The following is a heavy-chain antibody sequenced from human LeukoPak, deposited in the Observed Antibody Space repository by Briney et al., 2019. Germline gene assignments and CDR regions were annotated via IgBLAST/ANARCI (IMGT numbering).Heavy chain of an antibody. D-gene: IGHD3-22*01. CDR2: ISYDGSNK. V-gene: IGHV3-30*18. Sequence: PGGSLRLSCAASGFTFSSYGMHWVRQAPGKGLEWVAVISYDGSNKYYADSVKGRFTISRDNSKNTLYLQMNSLRAEDTAVYFCAKADTGYYMYYFVHWGQGTLVTVSS. J-gene: IGHJ4*02. CDR3: AKADTGYYMYYFVH. CDR1: GFTFSSYG.